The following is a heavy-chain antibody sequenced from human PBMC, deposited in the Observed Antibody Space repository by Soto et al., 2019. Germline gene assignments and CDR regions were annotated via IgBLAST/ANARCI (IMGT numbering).Heavy chain of an antibody. D-gene: IGHD3-16*01. CDR3: ARDVRGDGYNPGGGAY. CDR2: ISAYNSNT. Sequence: QVQLVQSGAEVKKPGASVKVSCKASGYTFTSYGISWVRQAPGQGLEWMGWISAYNSNTNYAQKLQGRVTMTTDTSTSTAYMELRSLRSDDTAVYYCARDVRGDGYNPGGGAYWGQGTLVTVSS. CDR1: GYTFTSYG. V-gene: IGHV1-18*04. J-gene: IGHJ4*02.